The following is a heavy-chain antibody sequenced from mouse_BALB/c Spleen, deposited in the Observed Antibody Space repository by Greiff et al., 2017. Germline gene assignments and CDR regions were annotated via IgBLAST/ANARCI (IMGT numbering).Heavy chain of an antibody. V-gene: IGHV1-69*02. CDR1: GYTFTSYW. J-gene: IGHJ2*01. Sequence: QVQLQQPGAELVRPGASVKLSCKASGYTFTSYWINWVKQRPGQGLEWIGNIYPSDSYTNYNQKFKDKATLTVDKSSSTAYMQLSSPTSEDSAVYYCTRSGSSCYFDYWGQGTTLTVSS. D-gene: IGHD1-1*01. CDR2: IYPSDSYT. CDR3: TRSGSSCYFDY.